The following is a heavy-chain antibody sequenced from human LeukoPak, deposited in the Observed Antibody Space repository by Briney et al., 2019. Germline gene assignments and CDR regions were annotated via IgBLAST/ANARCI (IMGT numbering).Heavy chain of an antibody. V-gene: IGHV1-8*01. CDR3: ARGWVRITMVRGVRKPPARWFDP. Sequence: AASVKVSCKASGYTFTSYDIYWVRQATGQGLEWMGWMNPNSGNTGYAQKFQGRVTMTRNTSISTAYMELSSLRSEDTAVYYCARGWVRITMVRGVRKPPARWFDPWGQGTLVTVSS. CDR1: GYTFTSYD. CDR2: MNPNSGNT. D-gene: IGHD3-10*01. J-gene: IGHJ5*02.